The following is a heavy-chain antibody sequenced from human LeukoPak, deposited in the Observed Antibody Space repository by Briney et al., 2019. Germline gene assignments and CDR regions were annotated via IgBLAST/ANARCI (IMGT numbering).Heavy chain of an antibody. CDR3: VAARIDWGRNWFDP. CDR1: GDIITELA. Sequence: ASVKVSCKVSGDIITELAIHWVRQAPGKGLEWMGGFDLEDGETTYAQKFQGRVSMTEDTSTDTAYMEVSSLESDDTAVYYCVAARIDWGRNWFDPWGQGTLLIVSS. CDR2: FDLEDGET. D-gene: IGHD3-9*01. J-gene: IGHJ5*02. V-gene: IGHV1-24*01.